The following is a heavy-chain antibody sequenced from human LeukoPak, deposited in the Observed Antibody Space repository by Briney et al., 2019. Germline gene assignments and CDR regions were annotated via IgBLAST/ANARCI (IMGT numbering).Heavy chain of an antibody. CDR1: GGSISTFY. J-gene: IGHJ4*01. V-gene: IGHV4-4*07. D-gene: IGHD6-19*01. Sequence: SETLSLTCTVSGGSISTFYWTWIRQPAGKGLEWIGRIFTSGTTNYNPSLKSRVTMSVDTSKNQFSPKVSSVTAADTAMYYCARAWTLKTPLGRVAGTSSRRGRYFDYWGQGTLVTVSS. CDR2: IFTSGTT. CDR3: ARAWTLKTPLGRVAGTSSRRGRYFDY.